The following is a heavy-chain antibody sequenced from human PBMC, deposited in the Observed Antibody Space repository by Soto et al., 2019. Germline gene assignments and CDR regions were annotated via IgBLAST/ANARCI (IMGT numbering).Heavy chain of an antibody. CDR2: IYPGDSDT. D-gene: IGHD1-26*01. CDR3: ARQRVGSPTGSFFDY. J-gene: IGHJ4*02. Sequence: EVQLVQSGTEVKKPGESLKITCKGSGYRFTKYWIGWVRQMSGKGLEWMGIIYPGDSDTTYSPSFQGQVTNSADTSISTAHQQLSSLKAADTAMYYCARQRVGSPTGSFFDYWGQGTLVTVSS. CDR1: GYRFTKYW. V-gene: IGHV5-51*01.